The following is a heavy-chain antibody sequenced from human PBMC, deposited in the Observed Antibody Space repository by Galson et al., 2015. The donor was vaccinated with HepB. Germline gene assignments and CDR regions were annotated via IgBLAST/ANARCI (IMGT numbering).Heavy chain of an antibody. CDR2: INPSGGST. Sequence: SVKVSCKASGYTFTSYGISWVRQAPGQGLEWMGIINPSGGSTSYAQKFQGRVTMTRDTSTSTVYMELSSLRSEDTAVYYCASTSAPGGVVTGGYFDLWGRGTLVTVSS. J-gene: IGHJ2*01. V-gene: IGHV1-46*01. CDR3: ASTSAPGGVVTGGYFDL. D-gene: IGHD3-3*01. CDR1: GYTFTSYG.